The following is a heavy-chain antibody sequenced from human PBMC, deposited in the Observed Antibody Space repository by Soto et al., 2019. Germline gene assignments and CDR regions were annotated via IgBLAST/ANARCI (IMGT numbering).Heavy chain of an antibody. Sequence: GASVKVSCKASGYTFTSYGISWVRQAPGQGLEWMGWISAYNGNTNYAQKLQGRFTMTTDTSTSTAYMELSSLRSEDTVVYFFARADYYDSSGFYYDCWGQGSLVTVFS. CDR2: ISAYNGNT. CDR3: ARADYYDSSGFYYDC. CDR1: GYTFTSYG. V-gene: IGHV1-18*01. D-gene: IGHD3-22*01. J-gene: IGHJ4*02.